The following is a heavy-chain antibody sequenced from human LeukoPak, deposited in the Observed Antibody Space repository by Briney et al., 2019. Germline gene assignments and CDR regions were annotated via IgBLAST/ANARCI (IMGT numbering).Heavy chain of an antibody. V-gene: IGHV4-59*11. J-gene: IGHJ6*03. CDR1: GGSISSHY. Sequence: PSETLSLTCTVSGGSISSHYWSWIRQPPGKGLEWIGYIHYSGSTNYNPSLKSRVTISVDTSKNQFSLKLSSVTAADTAVYYCAREVRGSGWYFEYYYYMDVWGKGTTVTVSS. CDR3: AREVRGSGWYFEYYYYMDV. CDR2: IHYSGST. D-gene: IGHD6-19*01.